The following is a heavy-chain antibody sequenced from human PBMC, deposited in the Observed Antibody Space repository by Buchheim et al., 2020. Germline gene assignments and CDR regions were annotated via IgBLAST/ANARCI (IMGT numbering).Heavy chain of an antibody. CDR2: ISSSSSTI. V-gene: IGHV3-48*02. CDR3: ASLLRTDY. Sequence: EVQVLGSGGGFVQPGGSLRLSCKMSEFTFSVYAMTWVRQAPGKGLEWVSYISSSSSTIYYADSVKGRFTISRDNAKNSLYLQMNSLRDEDTAVYYCASLLRTDYWGQGTL. D-gene: IGHD2/OR15-2a*01. CDR1: EFTFSVYA. J-gene: IGHJ4*02.